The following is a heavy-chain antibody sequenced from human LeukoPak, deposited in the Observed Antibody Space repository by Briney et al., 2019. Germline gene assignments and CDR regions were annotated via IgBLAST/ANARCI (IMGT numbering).Heavy chain of an antibody. V-gene: IGHV4-38-2*01. CDR3: ARNVTAGLFDF. CDR2: IYYSWGT. CDR1: GSSITSDYF. D-gene: IGHD3-10*01. J-gene: IGHJ4*02. Sequence: EPSETLSLTCSVSGSSITSDYFWGWIRQPPGKGLEWIATIYYSWGTYFNPSLKSRVSISLDASKNQFSLKLTSLTAADTAIYYCARNVTAGLFDFWGQGILVTVSS.